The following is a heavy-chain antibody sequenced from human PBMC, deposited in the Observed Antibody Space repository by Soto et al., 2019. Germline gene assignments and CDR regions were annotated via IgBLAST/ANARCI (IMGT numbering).Heavy chain of an antibody. D-gene: IGHD6-13*01. J-gene: IGHJ4*02. CDR1: GFTFSSFA. CDR2: ISYDESHK. CDR3: ARDRRQQLVPLDY. V-gene: IGHV3-30-3*01. Sequence: QVQLVESGGGVVQPGRSLRLSCAASGFTFSSFAMHWVRQAPGKGLEWVSAISYDESHKYYADSVKGRFTISRDNSKNTLYLQMNSLRPEDRAVYYCARDRRQQLVPLDYWGQGTLVTVSS.